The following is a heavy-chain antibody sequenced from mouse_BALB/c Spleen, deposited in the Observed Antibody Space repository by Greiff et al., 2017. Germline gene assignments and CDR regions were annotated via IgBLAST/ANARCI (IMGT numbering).Heavy chain of an antibody. D-gene: IGHD3-2*01. CDR3: ARSRQLGLEGFDY. V-gene: IGHV1-4*02. J-gene: IGHJ2*01. CDR1: GYTFTSYT. Sequence: QVQLQQSAAELARPGASVKMSCKASGYTFTSYTMHWVKQRPGQGLEWIGYINPSSGYTEYNQKFKDKTTLTAYKSSSTAYMQLSSLTSEDSAVYYCARSRQLGLEGFDYWGQGTTLTVSS. CDR2: INPSSGYT.